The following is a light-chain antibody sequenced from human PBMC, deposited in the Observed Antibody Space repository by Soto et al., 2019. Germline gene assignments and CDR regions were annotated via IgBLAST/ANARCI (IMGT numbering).Light chain of an antibody. J-gene: IGLJ1*01. Sequence: SYELTQPPSVSVAPGQTTTITCGGNNIGSKSAHWYQQKPDQAPVLVVYDDTDRPSGLPERFSGSNSWNTATLSISGVQVGDEADYYCQVWESSSDQYVFGTGTKGTVL. CDR1: NIGSKS. CDR3: QVWESSSDQYV. CDR2: DDT. V-gene: IGLV3-21*02.